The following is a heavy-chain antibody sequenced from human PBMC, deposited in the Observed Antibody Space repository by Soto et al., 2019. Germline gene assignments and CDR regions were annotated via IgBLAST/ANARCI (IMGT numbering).Heavy chain of an antibody. D-gene: IGHD2-2*01. V-gene: IGHV5-51*01. Sequence: PGQSLKISCKGSGYSLTSYWIGWVRQIPGKGLEWMGIIYPGDSDTRYSPSFQGQVTISADKSISTAYLQWSSLKASDTAMYYCARQRSSSSFYYYYGMDVWGQGTTVTVSS. CDR2: IYPGDSDT. CDR1: GYSLTSYW. CDR3: ARQRSSSSFYYYYGMDV. J-gene: IGHJ6*02.